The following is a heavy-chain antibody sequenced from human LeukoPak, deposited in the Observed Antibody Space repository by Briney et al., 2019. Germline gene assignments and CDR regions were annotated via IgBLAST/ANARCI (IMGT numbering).Heavy chain of an antibody. J-gene: IGHJ6*04. D-gene: IGHD3-10*02. CDR3: AELGITMIGGV. V-gene: IGHV3-7*01. Sequence: GGSLRLSCEAFGLSFGRHGIHWVRQAPGKGLEWVANIKQDGSEKYYVDSVKGRFTISRDNAKNSLYLQMNSLRAEDTAVYYCAELGITMIGGVWGKGTTVTISS. CDR2: IKQDGSEK. CDR1: GLSFGRHG.